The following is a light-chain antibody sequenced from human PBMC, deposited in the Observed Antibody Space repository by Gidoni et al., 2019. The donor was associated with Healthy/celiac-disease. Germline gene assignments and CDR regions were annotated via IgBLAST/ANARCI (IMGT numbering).Light chain of an antibody. CDR1: QSVSSY. J-gene: IGKJ4*01. V-gene: IGKV3-11*01. CDR3: QQRSNWPPLT. Sequence: EIVLTQSPATLSLSPGERATLSCRASQSVSSYLAWYQQKPGQASRLLIYDASNRATGNPAKFSGRWSGTDFPLTISSLEPEDFAVYYCQQRSNWPPLTFGGGTKVEIK. CDR2: DAS.